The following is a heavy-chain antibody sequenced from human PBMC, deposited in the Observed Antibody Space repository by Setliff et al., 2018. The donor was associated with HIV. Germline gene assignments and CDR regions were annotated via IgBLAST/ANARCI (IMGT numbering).Heavy chain of an antibody. D-gene: IGHD3-22*01. V-gene: IGHV4-34*01. J-gene: IGHJ4*02. CDR2: INHSGST. Sequence: SETLSLTCAVYGGSFSAYHWSWIRQTPGKGLEWLGEINHSGSTAYNLALESRVSMSIDTSKNQFSLKLTSVTAADTAIYYCAVGSSGYPFDYWGQGSLVTVSS. CDR3: AVGSSGYPFDY. CDR1: GGSFSAYH.